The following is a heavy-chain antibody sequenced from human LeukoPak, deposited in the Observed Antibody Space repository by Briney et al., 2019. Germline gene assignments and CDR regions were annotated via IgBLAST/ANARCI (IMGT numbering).Heavy chain of an antibody. CDR1: GYTVTSSA. CDR2: IYPGDSDT. V-gene: IGHV5-51*01. Sequence: GESLKISCQGSGYTVTSSAICWVRQMPGKGLEWMGIIYPGDSDTRYNPSFQGQVTISADKSISTAYLQWSSLKASDTAMYYCARLMDVWGKGTTVTVSS. CDR3: ARLMDV. J-gene: IGHJ6*04.